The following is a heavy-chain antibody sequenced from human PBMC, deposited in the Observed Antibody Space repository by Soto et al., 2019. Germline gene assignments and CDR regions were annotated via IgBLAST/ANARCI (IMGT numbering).Heavy chain of an antibody. CDR2: IWYDGSNK. CDR1: GFTFSSYG. Sequence: GGSLRLSCAASGFTFSSYGMHWVRQAPGKGLEWVAVIWYDGSNKYYADSVKGRFTISRDNSKNTLYLQMNSLRAEDTAVYYCARDAGYSYGYGMDVWGQGTTVTVSS. V-gene: IGHV3-33*01. D-gene: IGHD5-18*01. J-gene: IGHJ6*02. CDR3: ARDAGYSYGYGMDV.